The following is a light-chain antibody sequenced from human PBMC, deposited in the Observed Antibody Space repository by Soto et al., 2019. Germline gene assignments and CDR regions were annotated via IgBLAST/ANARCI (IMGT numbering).Light chain of an antibody. V-gene: IGKV3-20*01. CDR3: QQYGSSPIT. CDR2: GAS. J-gene: IGKJ5*01. CDR1: QSVSSSY. Sequence: EIVLTQSPATLSLFPGERVTLSCRASQSVSSSYLAWYQQKPGQAPRLLIYGASSRATGIPDTFSGSGSGTEFTLTISRLEPEDFAVYSCQQYGSSPITFGQGTRLEIK.